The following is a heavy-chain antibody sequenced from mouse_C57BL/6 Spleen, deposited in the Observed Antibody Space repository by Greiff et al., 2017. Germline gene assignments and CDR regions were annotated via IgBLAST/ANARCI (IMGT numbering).Heavy chain of an antibody. J-gene: IGHJ1*03. CDR2: IHPNSGST. V-gene: IGHV1-64*01. CDR1: GYTFTSYW. Sequence: QVQLQQPGAELVKPGASVKLSCKASGYTFTSYWMHWVKQRPGQGLEWIGMIHPNSGSTNYNEKFKSKATLTVDKSSSTAYMQLSSLTSEDSAVYYCARSRDNRYFDVWGTGTTVTVSS. CDR3: ARSRDNRYFDV.